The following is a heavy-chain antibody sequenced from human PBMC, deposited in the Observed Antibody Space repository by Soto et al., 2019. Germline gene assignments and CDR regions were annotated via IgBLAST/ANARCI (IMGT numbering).Heavy chain of an antibody. V-gene: IGHV4-30-4*01. CDR2: IYYSGST. J-gene: IGHJ3*02. Sequence: QVQLQESGPGLVKPSQTLSLTCTVSGGSISSGDYYWSWIRQPPGKGLEWIGYIYYSGSTYYNPSLKSRVTITVDTSKNQFSLKLSSGTAADTAVYYCARAPPLKYTYGLRGAFDIWGQGTMVTVSS. CDR3: ARAPPLKYTYGLRGAFDI. CDR1: GGSISSGDYY. D-gene: IGHD5-18*01.